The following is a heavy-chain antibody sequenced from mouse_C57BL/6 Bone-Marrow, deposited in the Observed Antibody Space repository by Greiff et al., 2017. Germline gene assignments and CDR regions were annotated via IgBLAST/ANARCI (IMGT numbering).Heavy chain of an antibody. CDR1: GYTFTSYW. V-gene: IGHV1-72*01. CDR2: IDPNSGGT. D-gene: IGHD1-1*01. CDR3: ARRTTVVAYYFDY. J-gene: IGHJ2*01. Sequence: QVQLQQPGAELVKPGASVKLSCKASGYTFTSYWMHWVKQRPGRGLEWIGRIDPNSGGTKDNEKFKSKATLTVDKPSSTAYMQLSSLTSEDSAVYYWARRTTVVAYYFDYWGQGTTLTVSS.